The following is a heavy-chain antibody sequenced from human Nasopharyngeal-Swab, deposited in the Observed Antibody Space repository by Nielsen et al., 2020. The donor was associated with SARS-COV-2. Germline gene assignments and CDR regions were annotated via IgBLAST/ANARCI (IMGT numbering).Heavy chain of an antibody. Sequence: TFSSYWMSWVRQPPGKGLEWIGSIYHSGSTYYNPSLKSRVTISVDTSKNQFSLKVTSVTAADTAVYYCAREPYNWNHEGAFDIWGQGTMVTVSS. CDR2: IYHSGST. CDR3: AREPYNWNHEGAFDI. V-gene: IGHV4-39*07. J-gene: IGHJ3*02. CDR1: TFSSYW. D-gene: IGHD1-14*01.